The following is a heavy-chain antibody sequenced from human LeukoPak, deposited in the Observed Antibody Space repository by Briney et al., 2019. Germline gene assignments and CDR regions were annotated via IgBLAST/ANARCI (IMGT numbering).Heavy chain of an antibody. CDR1: GGSITRYY. V-gene: IGHV4-59*08. J-gene: IGHJ5*02. CDR3: ARRNTAMVNGVWFDP. D-gene: IGHD5-18*01. Sequence: PSETLSLTCTVSGGSITRYYWSWIRQPPGKGLEWIGYIYYSGSTNYNPSLKSRVTISVDTSKNQFSLKLSSVTAADTAVYYCARRNTAMVNGVWFDPWGQGTLVTVSS. CDR2: IYYSGST.